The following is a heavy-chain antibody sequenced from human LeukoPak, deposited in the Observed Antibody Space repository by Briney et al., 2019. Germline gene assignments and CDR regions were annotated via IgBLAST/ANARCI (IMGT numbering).Heavy chain of an antibody. V-gene: IGHV1-8*03. CDR2: MNPNSGNT. CDR1: GYTFTSYD. D-gene: IGHD4-11*01. CDR3: ARAHYSNYRSYYYYMDV. Sequence: ASVKLSCKASGYTFTSYDINWVRQATGQGLEWMGWMNPNSGNTGYAHKFQGRVTITRNTSISTAYMELSSLRSEDTAVYYCARAHYSNYRSYYYYMDVWGKGTTVTVSS. J-gene: IGHJ6*03.